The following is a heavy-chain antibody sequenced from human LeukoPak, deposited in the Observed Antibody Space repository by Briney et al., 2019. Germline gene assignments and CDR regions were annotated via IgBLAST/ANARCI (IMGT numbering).Heavy chain of an antibody. CDR1: GGSFSGYY. J-gene: IGHJ4*02. CDR3: ARGIGSSASFDY. Sequence: SETLSLTCAVYGGSFSGYYWSWIRQPPGKGLEWIGGINHSGSTNYNPSLKSRVTISVDTSKNQFSLKLSSVTAADTAVYYCARGIGSSASFDYWGQGTLVTVSS. CDR2: INHSGST. D-gene: IGHD6-6*01. V-gene: IGHV4-34*01.